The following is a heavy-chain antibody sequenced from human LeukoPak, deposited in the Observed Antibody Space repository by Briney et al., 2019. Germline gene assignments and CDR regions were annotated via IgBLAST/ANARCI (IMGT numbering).Heavy chain of an antibody. CDR3: VKDQEAYSRDFFDS. D-gene: IGHD2-15*01. V-gene: IGHV3-64D*09. CDR1: GFIFRSYA. CDR2: ISGNGGST. Sequence: GGSLRLSCSASGFIFRSYAMHWVCQAPGKGLEYVSTISGNGGSTYYADSVKGRFTISRDNSKNTLFLQVSSLRAEDTALYYCVKDQEAYSRDFFDSWGQGTMVTVSS. J-gene: IGHJ3*02.